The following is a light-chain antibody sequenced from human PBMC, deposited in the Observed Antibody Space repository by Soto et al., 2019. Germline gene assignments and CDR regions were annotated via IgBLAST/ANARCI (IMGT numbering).Light chain of an antibody. CDR1: EDVSSS. J-gene: IGKJ1*01. CDR3: QQRYNWPRT. Sequence: IVLTQSPATLSLSPGERATLSCRASEDVSSSLAWYQQKSGQSPRLLIYDVSNRATGIPARFSGSGSGADFTLTISSLEPDDFAVYYCQQRYNWPRTFGQGTKVDIK. CDR2: DVS. V-gene: IGKV3-11*01.